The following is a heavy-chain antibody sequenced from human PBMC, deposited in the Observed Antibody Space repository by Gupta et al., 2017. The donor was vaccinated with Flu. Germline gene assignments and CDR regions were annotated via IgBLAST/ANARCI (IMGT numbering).Heavy chain of an antibody. D-gene: IGHD3-9*01. CDR3: ANPYFDIMTGYLRGYYMDG. CDR2: IPYDGTTQ. V-gene: IGHV3-30*18. Sequence: RQAPGKGLEWVAVIPYDGTTQYIADAVKGRFNISRDNSKNTVYLQINSLRPEDTAVYYCANPYFDIMTGYLRGYYMDGWGKGTTVIVSS. J-gene: IGHJ6*03.